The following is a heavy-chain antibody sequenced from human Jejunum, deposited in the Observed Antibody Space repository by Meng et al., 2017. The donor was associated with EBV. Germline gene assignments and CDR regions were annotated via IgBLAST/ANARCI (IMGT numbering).Heavy chain of an antibody. CDR3: ARGAYFDY. CDR2: IYYSGSA. CDR1: GGSISSGGYS. Sequence: QLQPQESGSGLVKPSEPPSPTLAFSGGSISSGGYSWPWIRQPPGKGLQWIGYIYYSGSAFYNPSLKSRVTLSVDRSKNQFSLNLSSVTAADTAVYYCARGAYFDYWGQGTLVTVSS. V-gene: IGHV4-30-2*01. J-gene: IGHJ4*02.